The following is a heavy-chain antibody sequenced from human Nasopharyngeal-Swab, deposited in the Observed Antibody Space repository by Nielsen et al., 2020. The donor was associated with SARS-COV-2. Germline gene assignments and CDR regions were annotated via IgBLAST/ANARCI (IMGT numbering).Heavy chain of an antibody. J-gene: IGHJ6*02. V-gene: IGHV4-4*07. CDR2: FYTSGST. CDR1: GGSISSYY. CDR3: ARQSLRTGTDYYAMDV. Sequence: SETLSLTCTVSGGTVSGGSISSYYWSWIRQPAGEGLEWIGRFYTSGSTNYNDNPSLKSRVTISVDTSENQFSLKLTSVTAADAAVYYCARQSLRTGTDYYAMDVWGQGTTVIVSS. D-gene: IGHD1/OR15-1a*01.